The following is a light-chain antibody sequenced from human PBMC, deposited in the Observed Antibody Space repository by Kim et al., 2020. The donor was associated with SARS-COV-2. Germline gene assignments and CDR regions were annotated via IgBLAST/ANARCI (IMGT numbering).Light chain of an antibody. CDR2: NDS. Sequence: GTPGQTASITCSGDRLGDKYASWYQQKPGQSPVLVIYNDSRRPSGIPERFSGSNSGNTATLTISGTQAIDEADYYCQAWDNNNGVFGGGTKVTVL. V-gene: IGLV3-1*01. CDR3: QAWDNNNGV. J-gene: IGLJ3*02. CDR1: RLGDKY.